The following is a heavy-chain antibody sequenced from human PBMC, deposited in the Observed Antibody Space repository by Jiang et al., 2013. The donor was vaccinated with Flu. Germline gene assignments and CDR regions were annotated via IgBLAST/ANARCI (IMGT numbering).Heavy chain of an antibody. V-gene: IGHV5-51*01. CDR2: IFPADSDT. CDR1: GYSFSRYW. Sequence: GAEVKKPGESLKISCKGSGYSFSRYWIGWVRQMPGKGLEWLGIIFPADSDTRYSPSFQGQVTISADKSINTAYLQWSSLRASDNAMYYCASRVLGAAGAFDIVGPRDKGHRLF. D-gene: IGHD2-8*02. J-gene: IGHJ3*02. CDR3: ASRVLGAAGAFDI.